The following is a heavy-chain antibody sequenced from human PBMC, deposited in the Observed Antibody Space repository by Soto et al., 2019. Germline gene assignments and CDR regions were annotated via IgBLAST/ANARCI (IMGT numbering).Heavy chain of an antibody. CDR3: ATSYGNAWYTY. Sequence: ASETLSLTCTVSGGSISSSNYYWGWIRQPPGKGLEWIGSIYYSGSTYCNPSLKSRLTISVDTSKNQFSLKLSSVIAADTAVYYCATSYGNAWYTYWGQGTQVTVSS. CDR1: GGSISSSNYY. CDR2: IYYSGST. D-gene: IGHD6-13*01. J-gene: IGHJ4*02. V-gene: IGHV4-39*01.